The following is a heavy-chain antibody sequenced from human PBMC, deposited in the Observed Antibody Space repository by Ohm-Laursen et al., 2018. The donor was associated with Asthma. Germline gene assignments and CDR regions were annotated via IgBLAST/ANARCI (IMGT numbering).Heavy chain of an antibody. J-gene: IGHJ3*02. V-gene: IGHV1-69*13. CDR2: IIPIFGTA. Sequence: SVKVSCKASGGTFSSYAISWVRQAPGQGLEWMGGIIPIFGTANYAQKFQGRVTITAGESTSTAYMELSSLRSENTAVYYCARETGWYGAFDIWGQGTMVTVSS. CDR1: GGTFSSYA. D-gene: IGHD6-19*01. CDR3: ARETGWYGAFDI.